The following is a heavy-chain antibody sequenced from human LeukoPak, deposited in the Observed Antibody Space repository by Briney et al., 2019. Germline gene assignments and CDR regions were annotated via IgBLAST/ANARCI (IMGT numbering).Heavy chain of an antibody. D-gene: IGHD3-3*01. V-gene: IGHV3-30*03. CDR1: GFTFSSYG. CDR3: ARVWSGPSFDS. J-gene: IGHJ4*02. Sequence: GGSLRLSCAASGFTFSSYGMHWVRQAPGKGLEWVAVISYDGSNKFCADSVKGRFTISRDNAKNSLYLQMNSLRAEDTAVYYCARVWSGPSFDSWGQGTLVTVSS. CDR2: ISYDGSNK.